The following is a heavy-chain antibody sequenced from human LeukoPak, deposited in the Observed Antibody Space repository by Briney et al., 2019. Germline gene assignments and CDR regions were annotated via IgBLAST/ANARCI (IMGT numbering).Heavy chain of an antibody. Sequence: SETLSLTCTVSGGSISSYYWSWIRQPPGKGLEWIGYIYYSGSTNYNPSLESRVTISVDTSKNQFSLKLSSVTAADTAVYYCARSTGQDWGQGTLVTVSS. D-gene: IGHD5/OR15-5a*01. V-gene: IGHV4-59*01. CDR1: GGSISSYY. CDR2: IYYSGST. J-gene: IGHJ4*02. CDR3: ARSTGQD.